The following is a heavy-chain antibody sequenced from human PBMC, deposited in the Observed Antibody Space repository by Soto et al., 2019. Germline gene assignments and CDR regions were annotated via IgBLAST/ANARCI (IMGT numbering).Heavy chain of an antibody. D-gene: IGHD2-15*01. CDR2: INPSVGST. CDR3: VRVYCSGGSCYSVDY. V-gene: IGHV1-46*03. CDR1: GYTFSSYG. Sequence: ASVKVSCKASGYTFSSYGINWVRQAPGQGLEWMGIINPSVGSTSYAQKFQGRVTMTRDTSTRTVYMELSSLRSEDTAVYYCVRVYCSGGSCYSVDYWGQGTLVTVSS. J-gene: IGHJ4*02.